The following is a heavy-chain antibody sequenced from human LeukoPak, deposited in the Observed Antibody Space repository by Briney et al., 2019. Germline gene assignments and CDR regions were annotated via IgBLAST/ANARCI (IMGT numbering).Heavy chain of an antibody. CDR3: ARVSGYYFDY. CDR1: GYTFTCYY. Sequence: ASVTVSCTASGYTFTCYYMHWVRQAPGQGLEWMGWINPNSGGTNYAQKFQGRVTMTRDTSISTAYMELSRLRSDDTAVYYCARVSGYYFDYWGQGTLVTVSS. J-gene: IGHJ4*02. CDR2: INPNSGGT. V-gene: IGHV1-2*02. D-gene: IGHD3-10*01.